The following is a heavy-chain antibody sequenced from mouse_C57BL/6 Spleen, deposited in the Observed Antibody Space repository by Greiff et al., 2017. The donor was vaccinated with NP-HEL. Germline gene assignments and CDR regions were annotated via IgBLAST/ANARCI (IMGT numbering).Heavy chain of an antibody. CDR1: GYSITSGYD. V-gene: IGHV3-1*01. Sequence: EVQLGESGPGMVKPSQSLSLTCTVTGYSITSGYDWHWIRHFPGNKLEWMGYISYSGSTNYNPSLKSQISITHDTSKNHFFLKLKSVTTEDTATYYCARDDGYDDYAMDYWGQGTSVTVSS. CDR3: ARDDGYDDYAMDY. D-gene: IGHD2-2*01. CDR2: ISYSGST. J-gene: IGHJ4*01.